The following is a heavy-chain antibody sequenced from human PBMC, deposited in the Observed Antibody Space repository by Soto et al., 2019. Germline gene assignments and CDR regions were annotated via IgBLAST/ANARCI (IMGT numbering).Heavy chain of an antibody. CDR3: AKDGEYSSSLGAL. CDR2: ISGSGGSA. D-gene: IGHD6-6*01. J-gene: IGHJ4*02. V-gene: IGHV3-23*01. CDR1: GFTFSSYA. Sequence: EVQLLESGGGLVQPGGSLRLSCAASGFTFSSYAMSWVRQAPGKGLEWVSAISGSGGSAYYADSVKGRFTISRDNSKNTLYLQMNSLRAEDTAVYYCAKDGEYSSSLGALWGQGTMVTVSS.